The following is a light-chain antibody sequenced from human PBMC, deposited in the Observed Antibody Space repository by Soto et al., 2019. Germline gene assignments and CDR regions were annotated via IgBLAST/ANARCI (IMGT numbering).Light chain of an antibody. V-gene: IGLV2-14*01. J-gene: IGLJ1*01. CDR3: SSYTSSSTYV. CDR1: SSDVGGYNY. Sequence: QSALTQPASVSGSPGQSITISCTGTSSDVGGYNYVSWCQQHPGKAPKLIIYEVNNRPSGVSNRFSGSKSGNTASLTISGLQAEDEADYYCSSYTSSSTYVFGTGTKPTVL. CDR2: EVN.